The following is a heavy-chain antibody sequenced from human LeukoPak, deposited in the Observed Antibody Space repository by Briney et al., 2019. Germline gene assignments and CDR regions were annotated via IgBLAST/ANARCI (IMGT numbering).Heavy chain of an antibody. V-gene: IGHV4-59*12. CDR3: ARLSGEIIVVGAGIDS. D-gene: IGHD2-15*01. CDR2: IHYNGQA. J-gene: IGHJ4*02. Sequence: PSETLSLTCTVSGGSISSYYWSWIRQPPGKGLEWIGSIHYNGQAYYNPSRASRVTISVDTSRNQFSPKLVSVTAADTAVYYCARLSGEIIVVGAGIDSWGQGTLVLVSS. CDR1: GGSISSYY.